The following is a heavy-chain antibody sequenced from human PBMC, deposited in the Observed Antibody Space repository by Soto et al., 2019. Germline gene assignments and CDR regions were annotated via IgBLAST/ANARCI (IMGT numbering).Heavy chain of an antibody. CDR2: ISGRGGST. CDR3: AKDRTSGATPGDAFDI. V-gene: IGHV3-23*01. Sequence: PGGSLRLSCAASGFTFTSYAMSWDRQAPGKGLEWVSAISGRGGSTYYADSVKGRFTISRDNSKNTLYLQMNSLRAEDTAVYYCAKDRTSGATPGDAFDIWGQGTMVTVSS. J-gene: IGHJ3*02. D-gene: IGHD3-3*01. CDR1: GFTFTSYA.